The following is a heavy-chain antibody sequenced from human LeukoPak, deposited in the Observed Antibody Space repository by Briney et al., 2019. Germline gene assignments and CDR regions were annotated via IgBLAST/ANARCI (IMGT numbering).Heavy chain of an antibody. D-gene: IGHD6-19*01. J-gene: IGHJ3*02. CDR2: INHSGST. CDR3: ASEGIAVAGTRAFDI. CDR1: GFTFSDYY. Sequence: PGGSLRLSCAASGFTFSDYYMSWIRQPPGKGLDWIGEINHSGSTNYNPSLKSRVTISVDTSKNQFSLKLSSVTAADTAVYYCASEGIAVAGTRAFDIWGQGTMVTVSS. V-gene: IGHV4-34*08.